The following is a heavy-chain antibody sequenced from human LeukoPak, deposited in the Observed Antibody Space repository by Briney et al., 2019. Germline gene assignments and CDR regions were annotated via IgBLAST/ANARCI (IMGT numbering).Heavy chain of an antibody. V-gene: IGHV3-7*03. CDR1: GFTFSSYW. J-gene: IGHJ4*02. CDR2: IRQDGDTK. D-gene: IGHD6-13*01. Sequence: GGSLRLSCAASGFTFSSYWMNWARQAPGKGLEWVANIRQDGDTKYYVDSVKGRFTISRDNAMNSLYLQMNSLRAEDTAIYYCARSLPYGTTWYGRSDFWGQGTLVTVSS. CDR3: ARSLPYGTTWYGRSDF.